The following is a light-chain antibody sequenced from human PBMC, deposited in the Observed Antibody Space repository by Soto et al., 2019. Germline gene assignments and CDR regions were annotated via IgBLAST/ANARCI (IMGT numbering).Light chain of an antibody. CDR3: QQAPRT. J-gene: IGKJ4*01. CDR1: QGISSY. V-gene: IGKV1-8*01. CDR2: AAS. Sequence: AIRMTQSPSSFSASTGDRVTITCRASQGISSYLAWYQQKPGKAPKLLIYAASTLQSGVPSRFSGSGSGTDFTLTISSLQPEDFATYYCQQAPRTLGGGTKVDIK.